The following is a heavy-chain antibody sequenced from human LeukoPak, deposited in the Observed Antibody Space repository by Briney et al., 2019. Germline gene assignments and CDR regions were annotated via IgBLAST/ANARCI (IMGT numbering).Heavy chain of an antibody. CDR1: GGSISSYY. D-gene: IGHD3-9*01. CDR3: ARSLRYFVANDAFDI. Sequence: SETLSLTCTVSGGSISSYYWSWIRQPPGKGLEFIGYIYYTGSTNYNPSLMSRVTISVDTSKNQFSLKLSSVTAADTAMYYCARSLRYFVANDAFDIWGQGTMVTVSS. V-gene: IGHV4-59*01. J-gene: IGHJ3*02. CDR2: IYYTGST.